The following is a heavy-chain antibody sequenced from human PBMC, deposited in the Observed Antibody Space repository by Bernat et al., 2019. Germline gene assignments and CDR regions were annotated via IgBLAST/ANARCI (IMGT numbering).Heavy chain of an antibody. Sequence: QVQLQESGPGLVKPSQTLSLTCTVSGGSISSGGYYWSWIRQHPGKGLEWIGYIYYSGSTYYNPSLKSRVTISVDTSKNQFSLKLSSVTAADTAVYYCARERMTTVTTQPYGDHVWGKGTTVTVSS. D-gene: IGHD4-17*01. J-gene: IGHJ6*04. V-gene: IGHV4-31*03. CDR1: GGSISSGGYY. CDR2: IYYSGST. CDR3: ARERMTTVTTQPYGDHV.